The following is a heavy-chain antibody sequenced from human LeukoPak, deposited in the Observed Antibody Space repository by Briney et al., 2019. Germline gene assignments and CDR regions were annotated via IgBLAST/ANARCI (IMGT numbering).Heavy chain of an antibody. CDR2: ISGSGGST. D-gene: IGHD2-15*01. CDR3: AKVMDIVVVVAATSDY. V-gene: IGHV3-23*01. J-gene: IGHJ4*02. Sequence: GGSLRLSCAASGFTFISYAMSWVRQAPGKGLEWVSAISGSGGSTYYADSVKGRFTISRDNSKNTLYLQMNSLRAEDTAVYYCAKVMDIVVVVAATSDYWGQGTLVTVSS. CDR1: GFTFISYA.